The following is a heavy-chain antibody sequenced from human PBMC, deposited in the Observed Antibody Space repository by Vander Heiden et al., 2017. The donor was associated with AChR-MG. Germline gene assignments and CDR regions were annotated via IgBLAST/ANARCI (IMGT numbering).Heavy chain of an antibody. Sequence: QVQLVESGGGVVQPGRSLRLSCAASGFTFSSSGMHWVRQAPGKGLEWVAVISYDGSNKYYADSVKGRFTISRDNSKNTLYLQMNSLRAEDTAVYYCAKEYSSGWAYYYYYYGMDVWGQGTTVTVSS. CDR3: AKEYSSGWAYYYYYYGMDV. CDR1: GFTFSSSG. CDR2: ISYDGSNK. D-gene: IGHD6-19*01. V-gene: IGHV3-30*18. J-gene: IGHJ6*02.